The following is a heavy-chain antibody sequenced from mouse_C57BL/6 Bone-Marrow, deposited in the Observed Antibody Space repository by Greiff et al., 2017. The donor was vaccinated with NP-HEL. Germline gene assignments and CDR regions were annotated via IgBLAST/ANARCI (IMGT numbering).Heavy chain of an antibody. J-gene: IGHJ2*01. V-gene: IGHV1-19*01. D-gene: IGHD2-1*01. Sequence: EVKLQESGPVLVKPGASVKMSCKASGYTFTDYYMNWVKQSHGKSLEWIGVINPYNGGTSYNQKFKGKATLTVDKSSSTAYMELNSLTSEDSAVYYCARGNPYYFDYWGQGTTLTVSS. CDR3: ARGNPYYFDY. CDR2: INPYNGGT. CDR1: GYTFTDYY.